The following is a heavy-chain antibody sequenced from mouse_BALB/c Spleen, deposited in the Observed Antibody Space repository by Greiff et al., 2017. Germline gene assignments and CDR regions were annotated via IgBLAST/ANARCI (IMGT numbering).Heavy chain of an antibody. CDR1: GYTFTSYY. CDR3: ARGYYGYDGDY. V-gene: IGHV1S56*01. Sequence: QVQLKESGPELVKPGASVRISCKASGYTFTSYYIHWVKQRPGQGLEWIGWIYPGNVNTKYNEKFKGKATLTADKSSSTAYMQLSSLTSEDSAVYFCARGYYGYDGDYWGQGTTLTVSS. J-gene: IGHJ2*01. CDR2: IYPGNVNT. D-gene: IGHD2-2*01.